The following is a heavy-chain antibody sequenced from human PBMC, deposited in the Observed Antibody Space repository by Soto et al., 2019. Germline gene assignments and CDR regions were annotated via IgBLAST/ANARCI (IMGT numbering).Heavy chain of an antibody. CDR3: ARDRLRYYGMDV. Sequence: PSVTLSLTCAVYGGSFSCYYWSWIRQPPGKGLEWIGEINHSGSTNYNPSLKSRVTISVDTSKNQFSLKLSSVTAADTAVYYCARDRLRYYGMDVWGQGTTVTVSS. V-gene: IGHV4-34*01. CDR1: GGSFSCYY. CDR2: INHSGST. J-gene: IGHJ6*01.